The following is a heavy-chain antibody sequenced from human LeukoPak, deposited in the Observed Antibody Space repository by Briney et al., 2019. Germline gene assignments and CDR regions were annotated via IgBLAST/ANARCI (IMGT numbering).Heavy chain of an antibody. V-gene: IGHV1-69*13. CDR2: IIPIFGTA. J-gene: IGHJ6*02. D-gene: IGHD2-15*01. CDR1: GGTFSSYA. Sequence: SVKVSCKASGGTFSSYAISWVRQAPGQGLEWMGGIIPIFGTANYTQKFQGRVTITADESTSAAYMELSSLRSEDTAVYYCARGVVVVVAATLLRDSGMDVWGQGTTVTVSS. CDR3: ARGVVVVVAATLLRDSGMDV.